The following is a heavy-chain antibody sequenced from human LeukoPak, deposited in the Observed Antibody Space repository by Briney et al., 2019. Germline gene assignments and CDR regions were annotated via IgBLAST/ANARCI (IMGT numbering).Heavy chain of an antibody. CDR3: ARGTDNYDFWSGYPPNWFDP. V-gene: IGHV4-61*08. J-gene: IGHJ5*02. Sequence: SETLSLTCTVSGGSISSGGYYWSWIRQPPGKGLEWIGYIYYSGSTNYNPSLKSRVTISVDTSKNQFSLKLSSVTAADTAVYYCARGTDNYDFWSGYPPNWFDPWGQGTLVTVSS. D-gene: IGHD3-3*01. CDR2: IYYSGST. CDR1: GGSISSGGYY.